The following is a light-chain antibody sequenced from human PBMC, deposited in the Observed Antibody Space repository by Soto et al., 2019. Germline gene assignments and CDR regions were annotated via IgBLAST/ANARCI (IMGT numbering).Light chain of an antibody. J-gene: IGKJ1*01. Sequence: EIVMTQSPATLSVSPGERATLSCRASQSVSSYLAWYQQKPGQAPRLLIYGASTRATGIPARLSGSGSGTEFTLTISSLQSEDFAVYYCQQYNNWPGTFGQGTKVEI. CDR1: QSVSSY. V-gene: IGKV3-15*01. CDR2: GAS. CDR3: QQYNNWPGT.